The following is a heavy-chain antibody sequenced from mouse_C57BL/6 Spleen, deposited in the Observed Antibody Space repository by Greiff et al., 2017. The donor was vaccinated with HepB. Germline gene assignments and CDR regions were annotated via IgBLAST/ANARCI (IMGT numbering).Heavy chain of an antibody. J-gene: IGHJ4*01. CDR1: GFTFSSYA. V-gene: IGHV5-4*01. CDR3: AREMDYGSSYDAMDY. D-gene: IGHD1-1*01. CDR2: ISDGGSYT. Sequence: DVKLVESGGGLVKPGGSLKLSCAASGFTFSSYAMSWVRQTPEKRLEWVATISDGGSYTYYPDNVKGRFTISRDNAKNNLYLQMSHLKSEDTAMYYCAREMDYGSSYDAMDYWGQGTSVTVSS.